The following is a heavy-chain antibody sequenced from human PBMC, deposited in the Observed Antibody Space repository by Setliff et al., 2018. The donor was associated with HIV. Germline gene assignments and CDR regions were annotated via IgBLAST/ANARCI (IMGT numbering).Heavy chain of an antibody. V-gene: IGHV3-7*01. Sequence: GGSLRLSCAASGFTFSSYSMNWVRQAPGKGLEWVASINQDGGQKYYVDSVKGRFTISRDNAKNSLYLQMNSLRAEDTAVYYCASRIYYYDSSRVLREEGFDPWGQGTLVTVS. CDR2: INQDGGQK. CDR1: GFTFSSYS. CDR3: ASRIYYYDSSRVLREEGFDP. D-gene: IGHD3-22*01. J-gene: IGHJ5*02.